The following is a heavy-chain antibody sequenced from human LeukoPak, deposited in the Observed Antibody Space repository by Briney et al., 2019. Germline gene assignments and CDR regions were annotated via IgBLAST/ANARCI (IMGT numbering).Heavy chain of an antibody. Sequence: APVKVSCKASGYTFTSYDINWVRQATGQGLEWMGWMNPNSGNTGYAQKFQGRVTMTRNTSISTAYMELSSLRSEDTAVYYCARGFRQVVRGVIKGYYYYMDVWGKGTTVTISS. V-gene: IGHV1-8*01. J-gene: IGHJ6*03. CDR3: ARGFRQVVRGVIKGYYYYMDV. CDR1: GYTFTSYD. CDR2: MNPNSGNT. D-gene: IGHD3-10*01.